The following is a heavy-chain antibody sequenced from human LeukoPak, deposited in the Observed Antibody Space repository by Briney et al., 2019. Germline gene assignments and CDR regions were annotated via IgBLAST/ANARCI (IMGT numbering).Heavy chain of an antibody. V-gene: IGHV3-30*01. D-gene: IGHD3-10*01. CDR1: GFTFSTHA. Sequence: AGSLRLSCAASGFTFSTHAMHWVRQAPGKGLDWVAVMSSDGYITYYADSVKCRFTISRDNSKNTLYLRLNTRIAEDTDVYYCARDSTYYYGSGSSGPHYFDYWSQGTLVTVSS. CDR2: MSSDGYIT. CDR3: ARDSTYYYGSGSSGPHYFDY. J-gene: IGHJ4*02.